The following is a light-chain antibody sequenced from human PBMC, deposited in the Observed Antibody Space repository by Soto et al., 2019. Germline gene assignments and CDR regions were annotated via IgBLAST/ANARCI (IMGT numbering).Light chain of an antibody. CDR3: QSYDSSLSGYNYV. CDR2: GNS. J-gene: IGLJ1*01. Sequence: QSVLTQPPSVSGAPGQRVTISCTGSSSNIGAGYDVHWYQQRPGTAPKLLIYGNSNRPSGVPDRFSGSKSGTSASLAITGRQAEDEADYFCQSYDSSLSGYNYVFGTGTKLTVL. V-gene: IGLV1-40*01. CDR1: SSNIGAGYD.